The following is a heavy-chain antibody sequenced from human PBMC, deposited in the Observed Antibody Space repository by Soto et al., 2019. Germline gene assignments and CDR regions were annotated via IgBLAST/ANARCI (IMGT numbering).Heavy chain of an antibody. D-gene: IGHD6-19*01. J-gene: IGHJ5*02. V-gene: IGHV1-2*02. Sequence: KVSCKASGYTFTGYYMHWVRQAPGQGLEWMGWINPNSGGTNYAQKFQGRVTMTRDTSISTAYMELSRLRSDDTAVYYCARGVRSSGWLNWFDPWGQGTLVTVSS. CDR3: ARGVRSSGWLNWFDP. CDR1: GYTFTGYY. CDR2: INPNSGGT.